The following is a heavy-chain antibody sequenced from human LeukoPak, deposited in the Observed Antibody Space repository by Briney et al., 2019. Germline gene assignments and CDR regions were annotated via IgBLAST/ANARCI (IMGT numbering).Heavy chain of an antibody. J-gene: IGHJ3*02. CDR2: ISSSSSYI. V-gene: IGHV3-21*01. CDR1: GFTFGDYA. D-gene: IGHD3-16*02. CDR3: AREVTSMITFGGVIGLDDAFDI. Sequence: PGGSLRLSCTASGFTFGDYAMSWFRQAPGKGLEWVSSISSSSSYIYYADSVKGRFTISRDNAKNSLYLQMNSLRAEDTAVYYCAREVTSMITFGGVIGLDDAFDIWGQGTMVTVSS.